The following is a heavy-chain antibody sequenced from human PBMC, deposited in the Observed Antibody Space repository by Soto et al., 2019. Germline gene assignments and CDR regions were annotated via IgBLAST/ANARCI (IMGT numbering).Heavy chain of an antibody. V-gene: IGHV4-34*01. CDR2: INHSGST. D-gene: IGHD2-21*02. CDR3: ARRRVDCGGDCYSVYFDY. Sequence: TSETLSLTCAVYGGSFSGYYWSWIRQPPGKGLEWIGEINHSGSTNYNPSLKSRVTISVDTSKNQFSLKLSSVTAADTAVYYCARRRVDCGGDCYSVYFDYWGQGTLVTVSS. CDR1: GGSFSGYY. J-gene: IGHJ4*02.